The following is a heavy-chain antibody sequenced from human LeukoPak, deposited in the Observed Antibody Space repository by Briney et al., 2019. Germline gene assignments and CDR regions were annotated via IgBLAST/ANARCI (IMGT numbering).Heavy chain of an antibody. CDR3: ARDDVEMATTMAYGLDV. J-gene: IGHJ6*02. V-gene: IGHV4-34*01. D-gene: IGHD5-24*01. CDR2: INHSGST. CDR1: GGSFSGYY. Sequence: SGTLSLTCAVYGGSFSGYYWSWIRQPPGKGLEWIGEINHSGSTNYNPSLKSRVTISVDTSKNQFSLKLSSVTAADTAVYYCARDDVEMATTMAYGLDVWGQGTTVTVSS.